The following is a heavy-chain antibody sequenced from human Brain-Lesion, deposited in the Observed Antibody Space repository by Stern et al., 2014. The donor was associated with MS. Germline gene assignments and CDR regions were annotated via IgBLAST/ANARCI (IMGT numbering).Heavy chain of an antibody. CDR1: GFSFGDYA. CDR2: IRSKVYGGAA. V-gene: IGHV3-49*03. Sequence: VQLGESGGGLIEPGRSLRLSCTASGFSFGDYAINWIRQAPGKGLEWVGFIRSKVYGGAAEYAASVKGRFTISRDDSKSIAYLQVNGLKTEDTAVYYCTRDRLDYGYSYFDYWGQGTLVTVSS. CDR3: TRDRLDYGYSYFDY. D-gene: IGHD4-17*01. J-gene: IGHJ4*02.